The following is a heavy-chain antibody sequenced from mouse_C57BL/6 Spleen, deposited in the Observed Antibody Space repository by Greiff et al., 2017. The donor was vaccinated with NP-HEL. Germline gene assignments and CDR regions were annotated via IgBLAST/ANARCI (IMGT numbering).Heavy chain of an antibody. CDR2: INPYNGGT. CDR1: GYTFTDYY. J-gene: IGHJ4*01. CDR3: ARRDYDGAYYAMDY. D-gene: IGHD2-4*01. Sequence: EVKLQESGPVLVKPGASVKMSCKASGYTFTDYYMNWVKQSHGKSLEWIGVINPYNGGTSYNQKFKGKATLTVDKSSSTAYMELNSLTSEDSAVYYCARRDYDGAYYAMDYWGQGTSVTVSS. V-gene: IGHV1-19*01.